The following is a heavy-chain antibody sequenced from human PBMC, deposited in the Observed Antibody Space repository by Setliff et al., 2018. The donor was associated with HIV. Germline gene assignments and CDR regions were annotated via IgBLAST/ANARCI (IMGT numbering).Heavy chain of an antibody. D-gene: IGHD6-19*01. CDR2: IYFSGSA. J-gene: IGHJ4*02. Sequence: SETLSLTCTVSGDSIGTTTYYWGWIRQSPEKGLEWIGSIYFSGSAYYNPSLESRVTISVDTSKNQFSLKLNYVTAADTAVYYCARHGNQWLVTIDYWGQGTLVTVSS. CDR1: GDSIGTTTYY. CDR3: ARHGNQWLVTIDY. V-gene: IGHV4-39*01.